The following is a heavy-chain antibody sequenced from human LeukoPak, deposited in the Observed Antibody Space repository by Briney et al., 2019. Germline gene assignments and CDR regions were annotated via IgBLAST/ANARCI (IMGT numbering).Heavy chain of an antibody. V-gene: IGHV3-48*04. CDR3: ARALRGGAPDL. D-gene: IGHD3-16*01. J-gene: IGHJ5*02. CDR2: ISSSSSTI. CDR1: GVTFSSYS. Sequence: GGSLRLSCAASGVTFSSYSMNWVRQAPGKGLEWVSYISSSSSTIYYADSVKGRFTISRDNAKNSLYLQMNSLRAEDTAVYYCARALRGGAPDLWGQGTLVTVSS.